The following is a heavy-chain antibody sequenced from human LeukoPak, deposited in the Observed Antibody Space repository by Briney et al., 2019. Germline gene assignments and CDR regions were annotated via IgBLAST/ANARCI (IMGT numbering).Heavy chain of an antibody. J-gene: IGHJ4*02. CDR1: GFTFSSYA. V-gene: IGHV3-21*01. D-gene: IGHD4-17*01. CDR3: ARGFGYGEYISAY. CDR2: ISSSSDYI. Sequence: GGSLRLSCAASGFTFSSYAMSWVRQAPGKGLEWVSSISSSSDYIYYADSVKGRFTISRDNAKNSLHLQMNSLRAEDTAVYYCARGFGYGEYISAYWGQGTLVTVSS.